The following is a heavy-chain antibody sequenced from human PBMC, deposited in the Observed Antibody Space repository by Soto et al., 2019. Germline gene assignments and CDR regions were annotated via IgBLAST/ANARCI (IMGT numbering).Heavy chain of an antibody. V-gene: IGHV3-74*01. CDR3: ARDRIAGSGSCDN. J-gene: IGHJ4*02. CDR2: IKTDGSSP. CDR1: GFTFNNYR. D-gene: IGHD3-10*01. Sequence: LRLSCAASGFTFNNYRMHWVRQAPGKGLVWVSRIKTDGSSPNYADSVEGRFTISSDNAKNTLYLQMNSLRVEDTAVYYCARDRIAGSGSCDNWGQGTLVTVSS.